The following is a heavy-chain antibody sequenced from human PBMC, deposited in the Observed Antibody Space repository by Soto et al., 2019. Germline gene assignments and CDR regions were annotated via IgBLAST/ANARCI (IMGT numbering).Heavy chain of an antibody. CDR3: ATAGVRTYYYGSGSYREKYYFDY. CDR2: FDPEDGET. D-gene: IGHD3-10*01. CDR1: GYTLTELS. J-gene: IGHJ4*02. Sequence: ASVKVSCKVSGYTLTELSMHWVRQAPGKGLEWMGGFDPEDGETTYAQKFQGRVTMTEDTSTDTAYMELSSLRSEDTAVYYCATAGVRTYYYGSGSYREKYYFDYWGQGTLVTVSS. V-gene: IGHV1-24*01.